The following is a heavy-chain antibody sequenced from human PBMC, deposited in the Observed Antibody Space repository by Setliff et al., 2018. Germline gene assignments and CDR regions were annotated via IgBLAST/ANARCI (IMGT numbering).Heavy chain of an antibody. Sequence: PSETLSLTCAVYGGSFSTYYWIWIRQPPGKGLEWIGEINHSGSTNYNPSLKSRVTISVDTSKDQFSLKLSSVTAADTAVYYCAEIGTRADDAFDIWGQGTMVTVS. J-gene: IGHJ3*02. CDR3: AEIGTRADDAFDI. CDR2: INHSGST. V-gene: IGHV4-34*01. CDR1: GGSFSTYY.